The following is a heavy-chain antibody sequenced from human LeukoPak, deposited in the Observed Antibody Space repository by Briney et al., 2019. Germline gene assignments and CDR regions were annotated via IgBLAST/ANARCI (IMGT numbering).Heavy chain of an antibody. CDR3: ARGYDTECHFDY. Sequence: ASVKVSCKASGGTFSSYAVSWVRQAPGQGLEWMGRIIPIFGTANYAQKFQGRVTITTDESTSTAYMELSSLRSVDTAVYYCARGYDTECHFDYWGQGTLVTVSS. J-gene: IGHJ4*02. D-gene: IGHD3-3*01. V-gene: IGHV1-69*05. CDR1: GGTFSSYA. CDR2: IIPIFGTA.